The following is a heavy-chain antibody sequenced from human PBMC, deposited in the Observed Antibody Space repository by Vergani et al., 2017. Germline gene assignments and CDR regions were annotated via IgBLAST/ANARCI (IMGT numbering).Heavy chain of an antibody. CDR1: GGTFSSYT. V-gene: IGHV1-69*02. CDR2: IIPILGIA. Sequence: QVQLVQSGAEVKKPGSSVKVSCKASGGTFSSYTISWVRQAPGQGLEWMGRIIPILGIANYAQKFQGRVTITADKSTSTAYMELSSLRSEDTAVYYCARAPVAALWELYFDYWGQGTLGTVSS. CDR3: ARAPVAALWELYFDY. J-gene: IGHJ4*02. D-gene: IGHD6-6*01.